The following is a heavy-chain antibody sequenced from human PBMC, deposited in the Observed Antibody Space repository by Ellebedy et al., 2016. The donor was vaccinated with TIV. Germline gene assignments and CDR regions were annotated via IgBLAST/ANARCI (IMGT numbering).Heavy chain of an antibody. D-gene: IGHD3-16*02. V-gene: IGHV3-73*01. Sequence: GESLKISCAASGFTFSGSAMHWVRQASGKGLEWVGRIRSKANSYATAYAASVKARFTISRDDSKNTAYLQMNSLKTEDTAVYYCTWVRQGVIGYWGQGTLVTVSS. CDR1: GFTFSGSA. CDR2: IRSKANSYAT. CDR3: TWVRQGVIGY. J-gene: IGHJ4*02.